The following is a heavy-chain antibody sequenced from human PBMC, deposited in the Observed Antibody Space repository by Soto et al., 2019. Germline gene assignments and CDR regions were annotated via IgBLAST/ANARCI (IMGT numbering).Heavy chain of an antibody. V-gene: IGHV3-33*01. Sequence: QVQLVESGGGVVQPGRSLRLSCAASGFTFSSYGMHWVRQAPGKGLEWVAVIWYDGSNKYYADSVKGRFTISRDNSKNRLYLQMNSLRAEDTAVYYCARGDSTVVARGAFDIWGQGTMVTVSS. D-gene: IGHD2-15*01. CDR3: ARGDSTVVARGAFDI. J-gene: IGHJ3*02. CDR1: GFTFSSYG. CDR2: IWYDGSNK.